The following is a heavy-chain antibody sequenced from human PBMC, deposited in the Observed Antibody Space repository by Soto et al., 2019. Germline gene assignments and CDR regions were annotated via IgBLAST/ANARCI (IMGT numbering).Heavy chain of an antibody. CDR1: GFPFNTYA. CDR3: AKRDSSGWYYFDF. D-gene: IGHD6-19*01. Sequence: GGSLRLSCTCAGFPFNTYAMTWVRQAPGKGLEWVSAMSISGASIYYADSVKGRFTISRDNSKSTLYLQMSNLRADDTGIYYCAKRDSSGWYYFDFWGQGTLVTVSS. J-gene: IGHJ4*02. V-gene: IGHV3-23*01. CDR2: MSISGASI.